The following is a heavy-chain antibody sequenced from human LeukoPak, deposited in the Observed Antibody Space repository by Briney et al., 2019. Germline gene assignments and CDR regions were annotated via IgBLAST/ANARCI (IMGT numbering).Heavy chain of an antibody. J-gene: IGHJ4*02. V-gene: IGHV1-69*04. D-gene: IGHD6-19*01. CDR1: GGTFSSYA. Sequence: SVKVSCKASGGTFSSYAISWVRQAPGQGLEWMGRIIPILGIANYAQKFQGRVTITADKSTSTAYMELSSLRSEDTAVYYCARDSASSSGWFDYWGQGTLVTVSS. CDR3: ARDSASSSGWFDY. CDR2: IIPILGIA.